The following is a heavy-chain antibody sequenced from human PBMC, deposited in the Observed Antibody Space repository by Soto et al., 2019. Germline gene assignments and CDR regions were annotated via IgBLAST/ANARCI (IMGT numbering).Heavy chain of an antibody. V-gene: IGHV4-59*01. CDR3: ASEWELVN. D-gene: IGHD1-26*01. CDR2: IYDTGISGYTPST. Sequence: SETLSLTCTVSGGSITSSYLSWIRRPPGKGLEWIAYIYDTGISGYTPSTSYNPSLKSRVTMSVDTSRNQFSLKLSSVTAADTAVYYCASEWELVNWGQGTLVTVSS. J-gene: IGHJ4*02. CDR1: GGSITSSY.